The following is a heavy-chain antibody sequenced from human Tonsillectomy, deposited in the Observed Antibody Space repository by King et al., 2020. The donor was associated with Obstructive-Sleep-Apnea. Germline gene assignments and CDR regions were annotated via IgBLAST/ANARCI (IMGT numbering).Heavy chain of an antibody. Sequence: VQLVESGGGLVQPGGSLRLSCAVSGFTFSTHWMTWVRQAPGKGLEWVANTKEDGSENYYVDSVKGRFTIFRDNGKNSLYLQMNSLRAEDTAFYYCARSRGWRDAFDMWGQGTMVTVSS. CDR2: TKEDGSEN. J-gene: IGHJ3*02. V-gene: IGHV3-7*01. CDR3: ARSRGWRDAFDM. CDR1: GFTFSTHW. D-gene: IGHD6-19*01.